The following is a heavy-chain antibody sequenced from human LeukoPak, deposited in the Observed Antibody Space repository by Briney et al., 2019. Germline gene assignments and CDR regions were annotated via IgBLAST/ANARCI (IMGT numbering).Heavy chain of an antibody. V-gene: IGHV4-61*02. J-gene: IGHJ5*02. Sequence: PSETLSLTCTVSGGSISSGSYYWSWIGQPAGKGLEWIGRIYASGSTNYNPSLKSRVTISVDTSKNQFSLKLSSVTAADTAVYYCARIGVVVMVDNWFDPWGQGTLVTVSS. CDR2: IYASGST. CDR1: GGSISSGSYY. CDR3: ARIGVVVMVDNWFDP. D-gene: IGHD2-8*01.